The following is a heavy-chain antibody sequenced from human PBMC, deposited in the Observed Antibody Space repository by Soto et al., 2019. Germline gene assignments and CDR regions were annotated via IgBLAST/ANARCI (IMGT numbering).Heavy chain of an antibody. CDR2: FDPEDGET. Sequence: ASVKVSCKVSGHTLTKLAIYWVRQAPGKGLEWMGGFDPEDGETIYAQKFQGRVTMTEDTSTDTAYMELSSLRSEDTAVYYCATLGGSYSVFDIWGKGTMVTV. V-gene: IGHV1-24*01. CDR3: ATLGGSYSVFDI. J-gene: IGHJ3*02. CDR1: GHTLTKLA. D-gene: IGHD1-26*01.